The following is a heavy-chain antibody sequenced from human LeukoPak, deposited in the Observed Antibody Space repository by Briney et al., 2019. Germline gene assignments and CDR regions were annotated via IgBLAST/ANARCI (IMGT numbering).Heavy chain of an antibody. CDR3: ARDMQLST. CDR2: ISYSGANS. J-gene: IGHJ3*01. V-gene: IGHV3-23*01. CDR1: GFTVSAHY. Sequence: RTGGSLRLSCAASGFTVSAHYMSWVRQAPGEGLEWVPLISYSGANSYYTDSVRGRFTISRDNSKDTLFLQMNSLRAEDTAIYYCARDMQLSTWGLGTMVTVSS. D-gene: IGHD3-16*02.